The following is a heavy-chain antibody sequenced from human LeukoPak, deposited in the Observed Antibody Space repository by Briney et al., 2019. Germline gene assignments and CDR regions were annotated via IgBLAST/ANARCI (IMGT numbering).Heavy chain of an antibody. J-gene: IGHJ5*02. D-gene: IGHD5/OR15-5a*01. CDR2: IDQDGSDK. Sequence: PGGSLRLSCAASGFTLSDFWMSWVSQAPGKGLEWVANIDQDGSDKNYVGSVKGRFTISRDDAKNSLFLQMNSLRAEDTAVYYCARESTEDRPGSWGQGTLVTVSS. CDR3: ARESTEDRPGS. CDR1: GFTLSDFW. V-gene: IGHV3-7*01.